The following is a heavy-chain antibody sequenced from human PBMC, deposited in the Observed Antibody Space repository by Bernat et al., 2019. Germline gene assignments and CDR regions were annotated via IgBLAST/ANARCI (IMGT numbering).Heavy chain of an antibody. CDR1: GYTFSDYG. Sequence: QVQLVQSGTEVKKPGAPVKVSCKASGYTFSDYGITWVRQAPGQGLDWMGWIGSYNGNTNFAQRFQDRVTMTTDTSTSTAYMELRSLTSDDTAIYYCARAGAAVTTHFDPWGQGTLVIVSS. CDR2: IGSYNGNT. V-gene: IGHV1-18*01. CDR3: ARAGAAVTTHFDP. D-gene: IGHD4-17*01. J-gene: IGHJ5*02.